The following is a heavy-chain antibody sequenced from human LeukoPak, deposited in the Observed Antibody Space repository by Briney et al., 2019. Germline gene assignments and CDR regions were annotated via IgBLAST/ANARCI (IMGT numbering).Heavy chain of an antibody. Sequence: NPSETLSLTCTVSGGSISSYYWSWIRQPPGKELEWIGYIYYSGSTNYNPSLKSRVTISVDTSKNQFSLKLSSVTAADTAVYYCARARYYDFWSGHRYYFDYWGQGTLVTVSS. CDR2: IYYSGST. D-gene: IGHD3-3*01. J-gene: IGHJ4*02. CDR3: ARARYYDFWSGHRYYFDY. V-gene: IGHV4-59*08. CDR1: GGSISSYY.